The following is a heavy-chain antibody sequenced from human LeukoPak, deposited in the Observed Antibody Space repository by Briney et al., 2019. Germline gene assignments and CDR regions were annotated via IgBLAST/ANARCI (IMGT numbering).Heavy chain of an antibody. J-gene: IGHJ4*02. CDR2: IRNDGRNT. CDR3: AKDPADYYGSGSYPLDY. CDR1: EFTFSTYG. V-gene: IGHV3-30*02. D-gene: IGHD3-10*01. Sequence: GGSLRLSCAASEFTFSTYGMHWVRQAPGKGLEWVAFIRNDGRNTYYADSVKGRFTISRDNSKNTLYLQMNSLRAEDTAAYYCAKDPADYYGSGSYPLDYWGQGTLATVSS.